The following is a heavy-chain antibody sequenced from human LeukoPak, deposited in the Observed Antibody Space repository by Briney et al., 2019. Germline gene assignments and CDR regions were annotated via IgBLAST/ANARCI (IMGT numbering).Heavy chain of an antibody. CDR2: INQSGST. CDR3: ARGYSYVFD. CDR1: GGSFSGYY. D-gene: IGHD5-18*01. Sequence: SETLSLTCAVYGGSFSGYYWSWFRQPPGKGLEWIGEINQSGSTNYNPSLKSRVTISVDTSKNQFSLKLSSVTAADTAVYYCARGYSYVFDWGQGTLVTVSS. V-gene: IGHV4-34*01. J-gene: IGHJ4*02.